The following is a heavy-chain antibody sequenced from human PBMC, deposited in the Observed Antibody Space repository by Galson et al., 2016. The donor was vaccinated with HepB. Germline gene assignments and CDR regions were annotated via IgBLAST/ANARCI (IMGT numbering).Heavy chain of an antibody. CDR3: ARHKGGHYSDSSGYYFDY. J-gene: IGHJ4*02. D-gene: IGHD3-22*01. CDR2: IYYSGSP. V-gene: IGHV4-39*01. CDR1: GGSINNYDYY. Sequence: SETLSLTCTVSGGSINNYDYYWGWIRQPPGKGLEWIGSIYYSGSPYYNPSLKSRVTISVDTSKSQFSLKLTSVTAADTAVYYCARHKGGHYSDSSGYYFDYWGQGTLVTVSS.